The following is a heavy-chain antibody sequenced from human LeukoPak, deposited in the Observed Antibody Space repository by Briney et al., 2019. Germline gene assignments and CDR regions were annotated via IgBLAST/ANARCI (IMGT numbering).Heavy chain of an antibody. CDR2: IHHSGST. Sequence: PSETLSLTCTVSGGSISSGGYYWSWIRQPPGKGLEWIGYIHHSGSTYYNPSLKSRVTISVDRSKNQFSLKLSSVTAADTAVYYCARYSSSSSNNYWGQGTLVTVSS. D-gene: IGHD6-6*01. CDR3: ARYSSSSSNNY. J-gene: IGHJ4*02. V-gene: IGHV4-30-2*01. CDR1: GGSISSGGYY.